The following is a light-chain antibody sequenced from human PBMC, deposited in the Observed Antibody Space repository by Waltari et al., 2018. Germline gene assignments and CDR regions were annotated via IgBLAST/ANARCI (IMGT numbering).Light chain of an antibody. J-gene: IGLJ1*01. CDR3: HVWDSSSDHV. CDR1: NIGNKG. V-gene: IGLV3-21*02. Sequence: SYELTQPPSVSVAPGQTATITCGGKNIGNKGAHWYQQKPGQAPVLVVYNDADRPSGIPERFSGSNSGNTATLTITGVEAGDEADYYCHVWDSSSDHVFGSGTKVAVL. CDR2: NDA.